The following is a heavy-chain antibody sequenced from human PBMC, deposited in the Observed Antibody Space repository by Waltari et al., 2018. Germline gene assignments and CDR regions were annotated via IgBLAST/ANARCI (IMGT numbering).Heavy chain of an antibody. CDR2: IYSSGAL. Sequence: QVQLQESGPGLVKPTHTLSLTCTVSGEPISDDVSRWTYWTWIRQSAGKGLEGIGHIYSSGALHYNPSLRSRVTISLDTPKSHFTLKLTSVTTADTAVYYCANRGVGNYFKYFRLWSPGTLVTVSS. D-gene: IGHD1-7*01. J-gene: IGHJ1*01. CDR3: ANRGVGNYFKYFRL. CDR1: GEPISDDVSRWTY. V-gene: IGHV4-61*02.